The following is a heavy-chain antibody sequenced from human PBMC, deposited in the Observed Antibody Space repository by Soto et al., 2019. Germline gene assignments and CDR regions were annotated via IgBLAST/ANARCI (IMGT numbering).Heavy chain of an antibody. Sequence: AETLSLTCTVCGGAISSSRYYWGWLRQPPGKGLEWIGSIYYSGSTYYNPSLKSRVTISVDTSKNQFSLKLSSVTAADTAVYYFARGINYYDSSGYYSDDAFDIWAQGTMVT. J-gene: IGHJ3*02. D-gene: IGHD3-22*01. CDR3: ARGINYYDSSGYYSDDAFDI. V-gene: IGHV4-39*01. CDR1: GGAISSSRYY. CDR2: IYYSGST.